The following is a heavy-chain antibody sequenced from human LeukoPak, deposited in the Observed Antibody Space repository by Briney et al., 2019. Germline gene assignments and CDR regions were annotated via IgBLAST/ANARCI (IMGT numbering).Heavy chain of an antibody. D-gene: IGHD3-22*01. CDR3: ARGRTYYYDSSGYYYARYFDL. V-gene: IGHV4-34*01. CDR2: INHSGST. Sequence: TSETLSLTCAVYGGSFSGYYWSWIRQPPGKGLEWIGEINHSGSTNYNPSLKSRVTISVDTSKNQFSLKLSSVTAADTAVYYCARGRTYYYDSSGYYYARYFDLWGRGTLVTVSS. CDR1: GGSFSGYY. J-gene: IGHJ2*01.